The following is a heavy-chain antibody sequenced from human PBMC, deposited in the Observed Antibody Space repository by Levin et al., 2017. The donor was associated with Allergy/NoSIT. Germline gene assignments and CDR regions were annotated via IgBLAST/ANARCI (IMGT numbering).Heavy chain of an antibody. J-gene: IGHJ3*02. CDR2: IYYSGST. D-gene: IGHD5-12*01. Sequence: SETLSLTCTVSGGSISSYYWSWIRQPPGKGLEWIGYIYYSGSTNYNPSLKSRVTISVDTSKNQFSLKLSSVTAADTAVYYCAREIRGYSQAFDIWGQGTMVTVSS. CDR1: GGSISSYY. V-gene: IGHV4-59*01. CDR3: AREIRGYSQAFDI.